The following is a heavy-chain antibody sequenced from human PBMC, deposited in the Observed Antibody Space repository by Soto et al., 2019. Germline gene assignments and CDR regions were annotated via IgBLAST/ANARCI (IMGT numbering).Heavy chain of an antibody. Sequence: ASVQVSCKASGYTFTSYGISWVRQAPGQGLEWMGWISAYNGNTNYAQKLQGRVTMTTDTSTSTAYMELRSLRSDDTAVYYCARDLLYCSSTSCYTNWFDPWGQGTLVTVSS. CDR3: ARDLLYCSSTSCYTNWFDP. V-gene: IGHV1-18*04. J-gene: IGHJ5*02. CDR2: ISAYNGNT. CDR1: GYTFTSYG. D-gene: IGHD2-2*02.